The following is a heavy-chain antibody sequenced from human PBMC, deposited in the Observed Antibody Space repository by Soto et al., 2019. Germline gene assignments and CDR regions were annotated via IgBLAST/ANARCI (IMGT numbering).Heavy chain of an antibody. J-gene: IGHJ3*01. V-gene: IGHV3-23*01. CDR2: IGGRGNSA. CDR1: GFSFRSFD. Sequence: GGSLRLSCAASGFSFRSFDIHWVRQAPGKGLEWMAVIGGRGNSAYYADSVQGRFTISRDNSKNTLSLQMSSLTADDTAIYYCVREGRGSFDFWGRGTMVTVSS. D-gene: IGHD5-12*01. CDR3: VREGRGSFDF.